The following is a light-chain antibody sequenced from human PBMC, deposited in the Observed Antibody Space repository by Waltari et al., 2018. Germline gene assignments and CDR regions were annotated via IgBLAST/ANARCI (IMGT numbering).Light chain of an antibody. Sequence: QSALTQPASVSGSPGQATTLSCTGTSSDVGGYNDVSCYQQHPDKAPKLMIYEVSNRPSGVSNRFSASKSGTTASLTISGLQADDEADYYCSSYTSSTNWVFGGGTKLTVL. CDR2: EVS. CDR3: SSYTSSTNWV. CDR1: SSDVGGYND. V-gene: IGLV2-14*01. J-gene: IGLJ3*02.